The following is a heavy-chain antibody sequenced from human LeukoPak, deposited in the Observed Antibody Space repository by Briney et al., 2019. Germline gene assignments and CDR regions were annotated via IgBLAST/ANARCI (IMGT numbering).Heavy chain of an antibody. CDR2: ISAYDGNT. D-gene: IGHD2-2*01. J-gene: IGHJ6*02. Sequence: ASVKVSCKASGYTFTSYGISWVRQAPGQGLEWMGWISAYDGNTNYAQKLQGRVTMTTDTSTSTAYMELRSLRSDDTAVYYCARDSDAGYQLEYYYYYGMDVWGQGTTVTVSS. V-gene: IGHV1-18*01. CDR1: GYTFTSYG. CDR3: ARDSDAGYQLEYYYYYGMDV.